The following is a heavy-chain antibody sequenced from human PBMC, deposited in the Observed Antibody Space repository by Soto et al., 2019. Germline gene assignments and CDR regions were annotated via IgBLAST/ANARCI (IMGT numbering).Heavy chain of an antibody. D-gene: IGHD6-6*01. CDR1: GFAFSSHP. V-gene: IGHV3-23*01. CDR2: ISDSGGLT. Sequence: LRLSCAASGFAFSSHPMSWVRQAPERGLEWVSGISDSGGLTYNADSVKGRFTISRDNSKDTLYLQMNSLRAEDTALYYCARRAFGSSRSFDIWGQGTMVTVSS. CDR3: ARRAFGSSRSFDI. J-gene: IGHJ3*02.